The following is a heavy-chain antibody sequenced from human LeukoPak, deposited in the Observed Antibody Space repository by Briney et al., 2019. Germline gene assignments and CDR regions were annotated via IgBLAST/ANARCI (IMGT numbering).Heavy chain of an antibody. D-gene: IGHD3-22*01. V-gene: IGHV4-4*07. J-gene: IGHJ2*01. CDR3: ARDHYYDSSGYYYQHHIYWYFDL. CDR2: IYTSGST. CDR1: GGSISSYY. Sequence: SETLSLTCTVSGGSISSYYWSWIRQPAGKGLEWIGRIYTSGSTNYNPSLKSRVTMSVDTSKNQFSLKLSSVTAADTAVCYCARDHYYDSSGYYYQHHIYWYFDLWGRGTLVTVSS.